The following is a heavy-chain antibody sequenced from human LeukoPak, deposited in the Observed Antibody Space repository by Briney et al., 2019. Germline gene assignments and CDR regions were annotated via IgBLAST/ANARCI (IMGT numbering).Heavy chain of an antibody. D-gene: IGHD5-12*01. Sequence: PSETLSLTCTVSGGSISSYYWSWIRQPPGKGLEWIVYIYYSGSTNYNPSLKSRVTISVDTSKNQFSLQLNSVTPEDTAVYYCAREYWGYGKSYYYGMDVWGQGTTVTVS. V-gene: IGHV4-59*12. CDR1: GGSISSYY. CDR2: IYYSGST. CDR3: AREYWGYGKSYYYGMDV. J-gene: IGHJ6*02.